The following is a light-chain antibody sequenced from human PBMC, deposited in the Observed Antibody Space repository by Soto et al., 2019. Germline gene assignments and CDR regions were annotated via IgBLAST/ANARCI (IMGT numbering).Light chain of an antibody. J-gene: IGLJ1*01. CDR2: KTD. CDR3: AAWGDTLNGYV. Sequence: QSVLTQPPSASGTPGQRVTISCSGGSSNIGSTTVSWFQILPGTAPKLLITKTDRRPSGVPDRFSGSKSGTSGSLAISGLQSEDEAEYYCAAWGDTLNGYVFGTGTKVTVL. V-gene: IGLV1-44*01. CDR1: SSNIGSTT.